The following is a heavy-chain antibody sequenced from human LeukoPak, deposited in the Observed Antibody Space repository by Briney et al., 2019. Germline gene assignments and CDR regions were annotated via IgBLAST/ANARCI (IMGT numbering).Heavy chain of an antibody. V-gene: IGHV3-11*01. CDR2: ISSSGSTI. Sequence: GGSLRLSCAASGFTFSDFYMTWIRQAPGKGLEWVSYISSSGSTIYYADSVKGRFTISRDNAKDSLYLQMNSLRAEDTALYYCARDGATVAFDIWGQGTMVTVSS. CDR1: GFTFSDFY. J-gene: IGHJ3*02. D-gene: IGHD4-17*01. CDR3: ARDGATVAFDI.